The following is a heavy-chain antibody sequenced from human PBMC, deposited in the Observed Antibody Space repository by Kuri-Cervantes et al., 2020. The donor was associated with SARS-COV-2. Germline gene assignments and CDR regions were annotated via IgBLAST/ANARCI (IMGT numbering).Heavy chain of an antibody. Sequence: ASVKVSCKASGYTFTDYYMHWVRQAPGQGLEWMGWMNPNSGGTNSAQKFQGWVIMTRDTSITTAYMKLSRLRSDDTAVYYCARGPSWNYIWGTYRGGWDTFDIWGQGTMVTVSS. CDR1: GYTFTDYY. CDR2: MNPNSGGT. CDR3: ARGPSWNYIWGTYRGGWDTFDI. V-gene: IGHV1-2*04. J-gene: IGHJ3*02. D-gene: IGHD3-16*02.